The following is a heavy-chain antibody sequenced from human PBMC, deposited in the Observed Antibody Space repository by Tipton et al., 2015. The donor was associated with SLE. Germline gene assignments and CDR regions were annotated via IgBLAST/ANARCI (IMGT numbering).Heavy chain of an antibody. CDR1: GFTFSSYS. CDR3: ARGDAAVRYHYDT. CDR2: INYSSDYI. D-gene: IGHD1-1*01. Sequence: SLRLSCAASGFTFSSYSMHWVRQAPEKGLEWVSSINYSSDYIYYADSVKGRFTISRDNAKNSLILQMDSLRAEDTAVYFCARGDAAVRYHYDTWGQGTLVTVSS. J-gene: IGHJ5*02. V-gene: IGHV3-21*03.